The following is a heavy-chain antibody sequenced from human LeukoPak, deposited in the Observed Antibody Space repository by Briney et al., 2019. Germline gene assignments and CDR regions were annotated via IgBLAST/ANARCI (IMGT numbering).Heavy chain of an antibody. J-gene: IGHJ4*02. CDR1: GYTFTGYY. V-gene: IGHV1-2*02. Sequence: VASVKVSCKASGYTFTGYYMHWVRQAPGQGLEWMGWINPNSGGTSYAQKFQGRVTMTRDTSTSTVYMELSSLRSEDTAVYYCARGGMGKTKLLDYWGQGTLVTVSS. D-gene: IGHD1-1*01. CDR3: ARGGMGKTKLLDY. CDR2: INPNSGGT.